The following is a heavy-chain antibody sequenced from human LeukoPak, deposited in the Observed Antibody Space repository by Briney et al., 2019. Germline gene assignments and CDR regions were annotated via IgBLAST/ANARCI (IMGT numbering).Heavy chain of an antibody. Sequence: PGGSLRLSCAASGFTFSSYAMSWVRQAPGKGLEWVSAISGSGGSTYYADSVKGRFTISRDNSKNTLYLQMNSLRAEDTAVYYCANYPLRFLEWLLYPPDYWGQGTLVTVSS. D-gene: IGHD3-3*01. J-gene: IGHJ4*02. CDR1: GFTFSSYA. V-gene: IGHV3-23*01. CDR3: ANYPLRFLEWLLYPPDY. CDR2: ISGSGGST.